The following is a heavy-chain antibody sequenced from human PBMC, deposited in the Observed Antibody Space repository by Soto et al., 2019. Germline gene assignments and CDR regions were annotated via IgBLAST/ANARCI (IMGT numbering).Heavy chain of an antibody. CDR3: ARGQRFSDWFDP. D-gene: IGHD3-3*01. CDR1: GGAINGYY. J-gene: IGHJ5*02. CDR2: IYSSGST. Sequence: ASETLSLTCTVPGGAINGYYLTWIRQSAGEGLEWIGRIYSSGSTNYNPSLKSRVTISLDTSMNHFSLRLSSVTAADTAVYYCARGQRFSDWFDPWGQGTLVTAPQ. V-gene: IGHV4-4*07.